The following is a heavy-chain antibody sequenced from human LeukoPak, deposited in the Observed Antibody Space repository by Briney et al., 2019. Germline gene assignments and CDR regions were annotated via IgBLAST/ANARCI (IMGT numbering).Heavy chain of an antibody. CDR3: ARGSYLKGLEF. D-gene: IGHD3-10*01. Sequence: ASVKVSCKASGYTFTGYYMHWVRQAPGQGLEWMGWINPNSGGTNFAQEFQGRVTMTRDTSISTAYMDLSRLTSDDTAVYYCARGSYLKGLEFWGQGTLVTVSS. CDR2: INPNSGGT. CDR1: GYTFTGYY. J-gene: IGHJ4*02. V-gene: IGHV1-2*02.